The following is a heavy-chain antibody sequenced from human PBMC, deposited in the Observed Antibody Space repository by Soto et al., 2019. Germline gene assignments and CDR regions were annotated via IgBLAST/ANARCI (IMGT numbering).Heavy chain of an antibody. J-gene: IGHJ5*02. CDR3: ARGGSYDFWSGYYTGISWFDP. CDR1: GYTFTSYG. Sequence: ASVKVSCKASGYTFTSYGISWVRQAPGQGLEWMGWISAYNGNTNYAQKLQGRVTMTTDTSTSTAYMELRSLRSDDTAVYYCARGGSYDFWSGYYTGISWFDPWGQGTLVTVSS. D-gene: IGHD3-3*01. CDR2: ISAYNGNT. V-gene: IGHV1-18*01.